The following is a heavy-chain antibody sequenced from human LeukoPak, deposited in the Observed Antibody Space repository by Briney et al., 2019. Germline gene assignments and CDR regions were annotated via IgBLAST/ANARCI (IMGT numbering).Heavy chain of an antibody. V-gene: IGHV1-18*01. CDR3: ARDRIAAAVLDH. CDR2: SNAYNGNT. D-gene: IGHD6-13*01. Sequence: ASVKVSCKASGYNFISYAISWVRQAPGQGLEWMGWSNAYNGNTKFAQKFQGRVAMTTDTSTSTAYMELRSLRSDDTAVYFCARDRIAAAVLDHWDQGTLVTVSS. CDR1: GYNFISYA. J-gene: IGHJ4*02.